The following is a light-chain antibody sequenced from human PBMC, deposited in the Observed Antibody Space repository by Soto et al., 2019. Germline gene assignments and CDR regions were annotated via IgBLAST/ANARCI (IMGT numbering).Light chain of an antibody. Sequence: QSVLTQPPSVSGAPGQRVTISCTGSSSNIGAGYDVHWYQQLPGTAPKLLIYGNNNRPSGVPDRFSGSKSGTSASLAITGLQAQHEADYYCQSYDISLITHVFGTGTKVTVL. CDR3: QSYDISLITHV. V-gene: IGLV1-40*01. CDR1: SSNIGAGYD. J-gene: IGLJ1*01. CDR2: GNN.